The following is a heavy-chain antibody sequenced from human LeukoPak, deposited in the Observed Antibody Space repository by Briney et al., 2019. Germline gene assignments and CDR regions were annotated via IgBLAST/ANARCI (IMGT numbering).Heavy chain of an antibody. Sequence: GGPLRLSCAASGFTFNDYYMSWMRQAPGKGLEGVSYISSCGSITDYADSVKGRFTISRDNAKNSLYLQMNSLRAEDTAVYYCARDRKNSYGHEFDYWGQGTLVTVSS. V-gene: IGHV3-11*01. CDR1: GFTFNDYY. J-gene: IGHJ4*02. D-gene: IGHD5-18*01. CDR3: ARDRKNSYGHEFDY. CDR2: ISSCGSIT.